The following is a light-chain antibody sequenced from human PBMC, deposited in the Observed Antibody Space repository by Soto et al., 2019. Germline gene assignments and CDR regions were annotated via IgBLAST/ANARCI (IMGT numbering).Light chain of an antibody. CDR1: QSISNW. CDR2: RAS. Sequence: DIQMTQSPSTLPAAVGDRVTISCRASQSISNWLAWYQQKPGTAPKVLIYRASNLQSGVPSRFSGSGSGTEFALATGSLQSDGFATYYGQEDNSYSFGQGTMV. V-gene: IGKV1-5*01. CDR3: QEDNSYS. J-gene: IGKJ1*01.